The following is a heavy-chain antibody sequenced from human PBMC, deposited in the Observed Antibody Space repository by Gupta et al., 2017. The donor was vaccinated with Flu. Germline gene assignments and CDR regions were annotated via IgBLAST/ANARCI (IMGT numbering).Heavy chain of an antibody. V-gene: IGHV1-2*06. CDR3: ARDGLYSSSSLGWFDP. CDR2: INPKNGAT. J-gene: IGHJ5*02. Sequence: QVQLVQSGAEVKKPGASVKVSCKASGYNFTGYYIHWVRQAPGQGLEWMGRINPKNGATNYAQKFQGRVTMTRDTSVNTAYMELSRLNSDDTAVFYCARDGLYSSSSLGWFDPWGQGTLVTVSS. CDR1: GYNFTGYY. D-gene: IGHD6-6*01.